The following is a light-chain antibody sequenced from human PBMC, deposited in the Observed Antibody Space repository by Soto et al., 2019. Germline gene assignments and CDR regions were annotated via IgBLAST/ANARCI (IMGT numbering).Light chain of an antibody. CDR3: QQYDNSPIT. CDR2: DTS. J-gene: IGKJ5*01. CDR1: QSVSNSY. Sequence: EFVLPQSPGTRSLSLGERATLSCRASQSVSNSYVAWYQQKSGQAPRLLIYDTSSRVTGIPDRFSGSGSGTDFTLTISRLEPEDFAVYYCQQYDNSPITFGQGTRLEIK. V-gene: IGKV3-20*01.